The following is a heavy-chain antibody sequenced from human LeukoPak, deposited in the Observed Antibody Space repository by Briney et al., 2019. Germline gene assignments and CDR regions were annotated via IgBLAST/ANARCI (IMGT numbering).Heavy chain of an antibody. D-gene: IGHD1-14*01. Sequence: PGGSLRLSCAASGFTFSDYYMSWIRQAPGKGLEWVSYISNSGNTIYYADSVKGRFTISRDNAKNSLYLQMNSLRAEDTAVYCCAKPARTDYVDYWGQGTLVTVSS. V-gene: IGHV3-11*01. CDR1: GFTFSDYY. CDR3: AKPARTDYVDY. J-gene: IGHJ4*02. CDR2: ISNSGNTI.